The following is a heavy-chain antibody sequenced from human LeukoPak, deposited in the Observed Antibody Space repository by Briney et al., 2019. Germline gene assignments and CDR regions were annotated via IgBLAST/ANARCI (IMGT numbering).Heavy chain of an antibody. CDR1: GGSFSRYY. CDR3: ARHRNYGGNLDY. J-gene: IGHJ4*02. D-gene: IGHD4-23*01. CDR2: INHSGSN. V-gene: IGHV4-34*01. Sequence: SETLSLTCAVYGGSFSRYYWSWIRQPPGKGLEWIGEINHSGSNNYNPSLKSRATISVDTSKNQFSLKLSSVAAADTAVYYCARHRNYGGNLDYWGQGTLVTVSS.